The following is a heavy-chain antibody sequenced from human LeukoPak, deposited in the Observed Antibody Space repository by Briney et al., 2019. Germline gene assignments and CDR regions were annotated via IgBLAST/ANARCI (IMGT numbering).Heavy chain of an antibody. CDR2: INHSGST. J-gene: IGHJ4*02. CDR1: GGSFSGYY. CDR3: ARGLASGYPPVPFGS. D-gene: IGHD3-3*01. V-gene: IGHV4-34*01. Sequence: KASETLSLTRAVYGGSFSGYYWSWIRQPPGKGLEWIGEINHSGSTNYNPSLKSRVTISADTSKVQFSLTLTSVTAADTAVYFCARGLASGYPPVPFGSWGQGTLVIVSS.